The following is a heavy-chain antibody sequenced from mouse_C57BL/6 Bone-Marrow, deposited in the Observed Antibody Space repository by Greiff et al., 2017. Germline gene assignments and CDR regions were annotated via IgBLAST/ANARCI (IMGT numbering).Heavy chain of an antibody. Sequence: VKLMESGAELAKPGASVTLSCKASGYTFTSYWMHWVKQRPGQGLEWIGDINPSSGYTKYNQKFKDKATLTADKSSSTAYMQLSSLTYADSAVYYCAKVVSSHWYFDVWGTGTTVTVSS. J-gene: IGHJ1*03. CDR3: AKVVSSHWYFDV. CDR1: GYTFTSYW. V-gene: IGHV1-7*01. CDR2: INPSSGYT. D-gene: IGHD1-1*01.